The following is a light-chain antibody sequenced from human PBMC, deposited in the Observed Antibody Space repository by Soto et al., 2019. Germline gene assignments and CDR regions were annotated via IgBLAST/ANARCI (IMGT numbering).Light chain of an antibody. CDR2: NNS. J-gene: IGLJ2*01. Sequence: SSELTQPPSVSVAPGQTATITCGGNNIGSKSVHWYQQKPGQAPVVVVYNNSDRPSGIPVRFSGSNSGNTATLTISRVEAGDEADYYCQVWDSGSDLVEFGGGTKVTVL. V-gene: IGLV3-21*02. CDR3: QVWDSGSDLVE. CDR1: NIGSKS.